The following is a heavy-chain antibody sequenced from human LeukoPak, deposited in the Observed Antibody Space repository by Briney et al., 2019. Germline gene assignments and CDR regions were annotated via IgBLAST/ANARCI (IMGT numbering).Heavy chain of an antibody. D-gene: IGHD3-3*01. CDR2: IYYSGNT. CDR3: ARQTGAGLFILP. CDR1: GGSISTSNSY. V-gene: IGHV4-39*01. J-gene: IGHJ4*02. Sequence: SETLSLTCAVSGGSISTSNSYWGWIRRPPGKGLEWVGSIYYSGNTYYNPSLKSRVTISVDTSRNQFSLILTSVTAADTAVYYCARQTGAGLFILPGGQGTLVTVSS.